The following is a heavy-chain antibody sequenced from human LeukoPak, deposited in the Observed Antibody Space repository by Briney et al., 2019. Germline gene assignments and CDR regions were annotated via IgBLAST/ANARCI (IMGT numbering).Heavy chain of an antibody. D-gene: IGHD4-23*01. CDR1: GFTFSSYS. V-gene: IGHV3-48*02. CDR3: ARVAAGYSVNYFDY. J-gene: IGHJ4*02. CDR2: ISSSSGSTI. Sequence: GGSLRLSCAASGFTFSSYSMNWVRQAPGKGLEWVSYISSSSGSTIRYADSVKGRFTISRDNAKNSLYLQMNSLRDEDTAVYYCARVAAGYSVNYFDYWGQGTLVTVSS.